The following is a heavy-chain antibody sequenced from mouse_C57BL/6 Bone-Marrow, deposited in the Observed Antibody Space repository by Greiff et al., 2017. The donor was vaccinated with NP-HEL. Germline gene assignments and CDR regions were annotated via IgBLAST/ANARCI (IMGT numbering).Heavy chain of an antibody. CDR3: ARGLLWLRRRDYYAMDY. J-gene: IGHJ4*01. D-gene: IGHD2-2*01. Sequence: QVQLQQPGAELVKPGASVKLSCKASGYTFTSYWMHWVKQRPGQGLEWIGMIHPNSGSTNYNEKFKSKATLTVDKSSSTAYLQLSSLTSEDSAVKYCARGLLWLRRRDYYAMDYWGQGTSVTVSS. CDR1: GYTFTSYW. V-gene: IGHV1-64*01. CDR2: IHPNSGST.